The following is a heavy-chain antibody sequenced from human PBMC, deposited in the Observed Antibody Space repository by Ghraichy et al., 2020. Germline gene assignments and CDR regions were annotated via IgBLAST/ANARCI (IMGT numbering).Heavy chain of an antibody. D-gene: IGHD2-8*01. Sequence: SVKVSCKASGGTFSSYAISWVRQAPGQGLEWMGGIIPIFGTANYAQKFQGRVTITADESTSTAYMELSSLRSEDTAVYYCASTPNCTNGVCYTWYFDLWGRGTLVTVAS. CDR1: GGTFSSYA. CDR2: IIPIFGTA. J-gene: IGHJ2*01. V-gene: IGHV1-69*13. CDR3: ASTPNCTNGVCYTWYFDL.